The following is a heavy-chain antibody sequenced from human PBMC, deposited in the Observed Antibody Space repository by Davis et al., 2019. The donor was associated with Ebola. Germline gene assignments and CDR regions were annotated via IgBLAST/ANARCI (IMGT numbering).Heavy chain of an antibody. V-gene: IGHV3-66*01. J-gene: IGHJ4*02. CDR1: GFTFSSYA. CDR2: INSGSST. D-gene: IGHD4-17*01. Sequence: GGSLRLSCAASGFTFSSYAMSWVRQAPGKGLEWVSVINSGSSTYYADSVKGRFTISRDNSKNTLYLQMNSLRVEDTAVYYCAKMGGSTVTRYYYFDYWGQGTLVTVSS. CDR3: AKMGGSTVTRYYYFDY.